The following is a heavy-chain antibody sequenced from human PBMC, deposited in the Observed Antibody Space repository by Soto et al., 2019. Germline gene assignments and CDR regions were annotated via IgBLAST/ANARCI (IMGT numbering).Heavy chain of an antibody. V-gene: IGHV3-30-3*01. Sequence: QVQLVESGGGVVQPGRSLRLSCAASGFTFSSYAMHWVRQAPGKGLEWVAVISYDGSNKYYADSVKGRFTISRDNSKNTLEVQMNSLRAEDTAVDYCARESEQWLNNRAEYFQHWGQGTLVTVSS. CDR3: ARESEQWLNNRAEYFQH. CDR1: GFTFSSYA. CDR2: ISYDGSNK. J-gene: IGHJ1*01. D-gene: IGHD6-19*01.